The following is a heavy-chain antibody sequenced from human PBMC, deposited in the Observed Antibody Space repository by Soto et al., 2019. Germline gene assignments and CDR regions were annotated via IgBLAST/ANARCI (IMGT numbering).Heavy chain of an antibody. CDR1: GFTFTIYG. J-gene: IGHJ3*01. V-gene: IGHV3-23*01. CDR3: VRRACCFEI. D-gene: IGHD2-21*01. CDR2: ISNSGDTT. Sequence: EVQLSESGGGLVQPGGSLRLSCAASGFTFTIYGMNWVRQAPGKGLEWVSSISNSGDTTYYADSVKGRFTISRDNSKRSLSLEMNSLSAEDTALDSCVRRACCFEIGGQGIRVTFSS.